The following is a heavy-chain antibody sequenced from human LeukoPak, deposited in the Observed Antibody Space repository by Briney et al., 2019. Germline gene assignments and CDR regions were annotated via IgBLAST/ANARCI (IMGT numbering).Heavy chain of an antibody. V-gene: IGHV3-30*18. J-gene: IGHJ4*02. D-gene: IGHD6-13*01. CDR3: ANGIAAAGTLDY. CDR2: ISYDGSNK. Sequence: GGSLRLSCAASGFTFSSYGMHWVRQAPGKGLEWVAVISYDGSNKYYADSVKGRFTISRDNSKNTLYLQMNSLRAEDTAAYYCANGIAAAGTLDYWGQGTLVTVSS. CDR1: GFTFSSYG.